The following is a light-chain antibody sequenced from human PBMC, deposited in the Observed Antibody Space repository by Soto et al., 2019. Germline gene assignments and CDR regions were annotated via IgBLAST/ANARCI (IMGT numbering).Light chain of an antibody. V-gene: IGKV3-20*01. CDR1: QTVANSY. CDR2: AAS. J-gene: IGKJ4*01. Sequence: ESVLTQSPGTLALSPGERATLSCRASQTVANSYLAWYQVKPGQAPRLLIYAASNRATGIPDRFSGSGSGTDFTLTISRLEPEDFAVYYCQHYDTSLSTFGGGTTVDI. CDR3: QHYDTSLST.